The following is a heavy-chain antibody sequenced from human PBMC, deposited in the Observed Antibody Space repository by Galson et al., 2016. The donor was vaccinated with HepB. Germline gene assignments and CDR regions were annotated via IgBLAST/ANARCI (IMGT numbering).Heavy chain of an antibody. CDR2: VNHSGST. CDR1: SGSFSGYS. V-gene: IGHV4-34*01. D-gene: IGHD3-10*01. J-gene: IGHJ6*02. CDR3: VREKQLGSGPFGMDV. Sequence: ETLSLTCTVYSGSFSGYSWSWSRQPPGKGLGWIGEVNHSGSTNYNPSLGRRVTVSVDTTKMHFSLNMRSVTAADTAVYYCVREKQLGSGPFGMDVWGQGTTVTVSS.